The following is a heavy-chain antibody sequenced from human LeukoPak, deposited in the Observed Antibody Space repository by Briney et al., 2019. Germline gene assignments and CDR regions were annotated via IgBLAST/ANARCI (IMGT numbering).Heavy chain of an antibody. V-gene: IGHV1-18*01. CDR2: INTYNANT. CDR1: VYTFTSYG. CDR3: ARRTQGYYYYGLDV. J-gene: IGHJ6*02. Sequence: GASVKVSCKASVYTFTSYGITWVRQAPGQGLEWRGWINTYNANTNYAQKVQGRVTMTTDTSTSTAYIELRSLRSDDTAVYYCARRTQGYYYYGLDVWGQGTTVTVSS.